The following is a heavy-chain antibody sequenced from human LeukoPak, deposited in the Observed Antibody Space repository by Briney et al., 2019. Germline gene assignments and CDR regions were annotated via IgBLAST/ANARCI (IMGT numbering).Heavy chain of an antibody. J-gene: IGHJ4*02. CDR1: GFTFIDYD. V-gene: IGHV3-13*01. D-gene: IGHD6-19*01. CDR2: IGIRGDT. CDR3: ARGGIQVSGIDEFDY. Sequence: GGSLRLSCAASGFTFIDYDMHWVREGLGKRLEWVSAIGIRGDTHYSGSVKGRFTISRENAESSLYLQMNSLRAEDTDVYYCARGGIQVSGIDEFDYWGQGILVTVSS.